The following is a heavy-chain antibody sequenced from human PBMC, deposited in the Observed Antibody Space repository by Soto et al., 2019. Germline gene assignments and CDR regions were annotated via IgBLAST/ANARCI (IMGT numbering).Heavy chain of an antibody. Sequence: GSLRLSCAASGFTFSDYYMSWIRQAPGKGLEWVSYISSSSSYTNYADSVKGRFTISRDNAKNSLYLQMNSLRAEDTAVYYCAKVYARWFDPWGQGTLVTVSS. CDR1: GFTFSDYY. CDR2: ISSSSSYT. J-gene: IGHJ5*02. CDR3: AKVYARWFDP. V-gene: IGHV3-11*06. D-gene: IGHD4-17*01.